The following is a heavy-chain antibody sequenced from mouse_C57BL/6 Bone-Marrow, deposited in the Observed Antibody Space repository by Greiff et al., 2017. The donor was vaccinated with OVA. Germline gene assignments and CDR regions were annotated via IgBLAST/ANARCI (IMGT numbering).Heavy chain of an antibody. V-gene: IGHV5-4*03. CDR2: ISDGGSYT. D-gene: IGHD2-5*01. Sequence: EVMLVESGGGLVKPGGSLKLSCAASGFTFSSYAMSWVRQTPEKRLEWVATISDGGSYTYYPDNVKGRFTISRDNAKNNLYLQMSHLKSEDTAMYYCARGGYSNYAWFAYWGQGTLVTVSA. CDR3: ARGGYSNYAWFAY. J-gene: IGHJ3*01. CDR1: GFTFSSYA.